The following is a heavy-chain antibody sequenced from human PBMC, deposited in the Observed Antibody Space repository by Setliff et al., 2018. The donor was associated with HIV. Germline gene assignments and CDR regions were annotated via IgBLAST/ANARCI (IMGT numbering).Heavy chain of an antibody. Sequence: ASVKVSCKISGYTLTELSIHWVRQAPGKGLEWMANFDPEDGETFYAQKFQGRVTMSEDTSTDTAYMELTSLRSEDTAVYYCATRAYDSSGYLRSRVSGAAFDIWGQGTMVTVS. CDR1: GYTLTELS. CDR2: FDPEDGET. D-gene: IGHD3-22*01. V-gene: IGHV1-24*01. CDR3: ATRAYDSSGYLRSRVSGAAFDI. J-gene: IGHJ3*02.